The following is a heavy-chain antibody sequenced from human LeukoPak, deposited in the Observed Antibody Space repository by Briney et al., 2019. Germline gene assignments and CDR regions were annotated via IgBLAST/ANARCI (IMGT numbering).Heavy chain of an antibody. D-gene: IGHD3-22*01. CDR2: IIPIFGTA. J-gene: IGHJ3*02. CDR1: GGTFSSYA. CDR3: ARTYYYDSSGYPVQVSDAFDI. V-gene: IGHV1-69*13. Sequence: GASVKVSCKASGGTFSSYAISWVRQAPGQGLEWMGGIIPIFGTANYAQKFQGRVTITADESTSTAYMELSRLRSEDTAMYYCARTYYYDSSGYPVQVSDAFDIWGQGTMVTVSS.